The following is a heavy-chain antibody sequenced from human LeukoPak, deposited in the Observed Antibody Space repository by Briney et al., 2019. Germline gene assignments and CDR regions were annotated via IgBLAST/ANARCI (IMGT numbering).Heavy chain of an antibody. CDR3: ARPEPSGSSGLQH. D-gene: IGHD1-26*01. CDR2: ISSSSSYI. V-gene: IGHV3-21*01. J-gene: IGHJ1*01. Sequence: GGSLRLSCAASGFTFSSYSMNWVRQAPGKGLEWVSSISSSSSYIYYVDSVKGRFTISRDNAKNSLYLQMNSLRAEDTAVYYCARPEPSGSSGLQHWDQGTLVTVSS. CDR1: GFTFSSYS.